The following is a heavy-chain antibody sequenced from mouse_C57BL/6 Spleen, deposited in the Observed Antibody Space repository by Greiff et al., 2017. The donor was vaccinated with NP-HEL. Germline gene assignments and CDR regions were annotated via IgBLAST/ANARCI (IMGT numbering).Heavy chain of an antibody. Sequence: VQLKESGPGLVAPSQSLSITCTVSGFSLTSYGVHWVRQPPGKGLEWLVVIWSDGSTTYNSALKSRLSISKDNSKSQVFLKMNSLQTDDTAMYYCARQGYYYGSSYGYFDVWGTGTTVTVSS. V-gene: IGHV2-6-1*01. CDR3: ARQGYYYGSSYGYFDV. CDR1: GFSLTSYG. D-gene: IGHD1-1*01. CDR2: IWSDGST. J-gene: IGHJ1*03.